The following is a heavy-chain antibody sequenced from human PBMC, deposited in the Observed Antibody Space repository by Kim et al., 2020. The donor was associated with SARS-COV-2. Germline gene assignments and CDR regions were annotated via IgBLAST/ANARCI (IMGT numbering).Heavy chain of an antibody. V-gene: IGHV3-23*01. D-gene: IGHD6-13*01. CDR1: GFTFTSHA. CDR3: AKSRVGVGGTSAVDI. CDR2: ISGSSATT. J-gene: IGHJ3*02. Sequence: GGSLKLSCAASGFTFTSHAMSWVRQAPGKGLEWVSSISGSSATTNYADSVKGRFTISRDNSKNTLYLQMNSLRAEDTAVYYCAKSRVGVGGTSAVDIWGQGTMVTVS.